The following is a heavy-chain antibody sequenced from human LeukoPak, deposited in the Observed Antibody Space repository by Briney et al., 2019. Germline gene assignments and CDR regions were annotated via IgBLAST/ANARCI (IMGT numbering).Heavy chain of an antibody. CDR3: ARFSSSQNFDY. D-gene: IGHD6-6*01. Sequence: PGGSLRLSCAASGFTLNTYSMNWVRQAPGKGLEWVSSISSTGSDMYYADSVKGRFTISRDNSKNTLYLQMNSLRAEDTAVYYCARFSSSQNFDYWGQGTLVTVSS. J-gene: IGHJ4*02. V-gene: IGHV3-21*01. CDR1: GFTLNTYS. CDR2: ISSTGSDM.